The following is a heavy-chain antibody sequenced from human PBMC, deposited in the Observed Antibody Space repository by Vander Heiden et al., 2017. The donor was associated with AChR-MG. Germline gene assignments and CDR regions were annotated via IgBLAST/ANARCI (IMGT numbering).Heavy chain of an antibody. Sequence: QVQLVESGGGVVQPGRYLRLSCAASGFTFSSYGMHWVRQAPGKGLEWVAVISYDGSNKYYADSVKGRFTISRDNSKNTLYLQMNSLRAEDTAVYYCAKGEDSSGYYSTPLFDYWGQGTLVTVSS. D-gene: IGHD3-22*01. CDR1: GFTFSSYG. CDR3: AKGEDSSGYYSTPLFDY. V-gene: IGHV3-30*18. J-gene: IGHJ4*02. CDR2: ISYDGSNK.